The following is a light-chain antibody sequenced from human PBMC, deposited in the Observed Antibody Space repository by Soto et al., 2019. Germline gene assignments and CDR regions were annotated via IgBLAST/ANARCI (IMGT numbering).Light chain of an antibody. J-gene: IGKJ5*01. CDR3: QQYENVAIT. V-gene: IGKV1-33*01. Sequence: DTRMTQPPSSLSASVGDRVTIPCQASQGIATNLNWYQQKPGEAPKLLIYDASGLATGVPSRFRGSGSGTDFTVTINSLQPEDIATYYCQQYENVAITFGHGTLLEIK. CDR2: DAS. CDR1: QGIATN.